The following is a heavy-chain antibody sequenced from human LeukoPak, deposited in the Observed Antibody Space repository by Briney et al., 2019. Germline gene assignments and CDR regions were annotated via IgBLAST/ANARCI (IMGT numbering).Heavy chain of an antibody. CDR2: ISSSSKTI. CDR1: GFTFSSHW. V-gene: IGHV3-48*04. D-gene: IGHD3-10*01. J-gene: IGHJ4*02. Sequence: GGSLRLSCTASGFTFSSHWMHWVRQAPGKGLEWLSYISSSSKTIYYADSVKGRFTISRDNAKNSLYLQMNSLRADDTAVYHCARGNYASGSYPNRGQGTLVTVSS. CDR3: ARGNYASGSYPN.